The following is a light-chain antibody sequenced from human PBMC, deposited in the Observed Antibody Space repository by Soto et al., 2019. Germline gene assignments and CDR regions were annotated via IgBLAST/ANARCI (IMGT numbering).Light chain of an antibody. Sequence: IGLTQSPATLSLYPGERATLTCRASQYITIYLAWYQQKPGQAPRLLIYDASNRATGIPARFSGSGPGTDFTLTISSLEPDDFAVYYCQQRADWPITFGQGTRLEIK. V-gene: IGKV3-11*01. CDR3: QQRADWPIT. J-gene: IGKJ5*01. CDR2: DAS. CDR1: QYITIY.